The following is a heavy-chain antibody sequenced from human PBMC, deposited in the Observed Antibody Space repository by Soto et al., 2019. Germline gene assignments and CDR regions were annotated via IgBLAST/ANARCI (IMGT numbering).Heavy chain of an antibody. CDR2: IWYDGSNK. Sequence: HPGGSLRLSCAASGFTFSSYGMHWVRQAPGKGLEWVAVIWYDGSNKYYADSVKGRFTISRDNSKNTLYLQMNSLRAEDTAVYSCARARHGAGYCSSTSCPEEFDIWGQGTMVTVSS. CDR1: GFTFSSYG. CDR3: ARARHGAGYCSSTSCPEEFDI. D-gene: IGHD2-2*01. V-gene: IGHV3-33*01. J-gene: IGHJ3*02.